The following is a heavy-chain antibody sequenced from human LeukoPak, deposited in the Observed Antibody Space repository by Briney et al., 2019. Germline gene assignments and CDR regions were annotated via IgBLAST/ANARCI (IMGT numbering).Heavy chain of an antibody. D-gene: IGHD2-2*01. Sequence: SETLSLPCTVSGGSVSSGSYYWSWIRQPPGKGLEWIGYIYYSWNTNYNPSLKSRVTISVDTTKNQFSLKLSSVTAADTAVYYCARAVGYQLLLRWFDPWGQGTLVTVCS. CDR1: GGSVSSGSYY. CDR3: ARAVGYQLLLRWFDP. CDR2: IYYSWNT. V-gene: IGHV4-61*01. J-gene: IGHJ5*02.